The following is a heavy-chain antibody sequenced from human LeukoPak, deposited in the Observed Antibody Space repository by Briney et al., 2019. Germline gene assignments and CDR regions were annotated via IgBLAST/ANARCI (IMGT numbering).Heavy chain of an antibody. Sequence: GGSLRLSCAASGFTLSSYAMSWVRKAPGKGLEWVSAISDSGNTYHADSVKGRFTISRDSSKNTLFLQMNRLRPEDAAVYYCAKAPVTTCRGAYCYPFDYWGQGTLVTVSS. V-gene: IGHV3-23*01. D-gene: IGHD2-21*01. J-gene: IGHJ4*02. CDR1: GFTLSSYA. CDR3: AKAPVTTCRGAYCYPFDY. CDR2: ISDSGNT.